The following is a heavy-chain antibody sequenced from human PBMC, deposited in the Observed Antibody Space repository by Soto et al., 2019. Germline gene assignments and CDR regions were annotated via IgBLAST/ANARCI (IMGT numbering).Heavy chain of an antibody. Sequence: SETLSLTCTVSGGSISSSSYYWGWIRQPPGKGLEWIGSIYYSGSTYYNPSLKSRVTISVDTSKNQFSLKLSYVTAADTAVYYCATTGPGGLAGDYYGMDVWGQGTTVTVSS. D-gene: IGHD6-13*01. CDR3: ATTGPGGLAGDYYGMDV. CDR1: GGSISSSSYY. V-gene: IGHV4-39*01. J-gene: IGHJ6*02. CDR2: IYYSGST.